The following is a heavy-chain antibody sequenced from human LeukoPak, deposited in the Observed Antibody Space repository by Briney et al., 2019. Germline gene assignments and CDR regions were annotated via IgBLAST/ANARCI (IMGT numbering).Heavy chain of an antibody. CDR2: ISGSGGST. Sequence: TGGSLRLSCAASGFTFSSYAMSWVRQAPGKGLEWVSAISGSGGSTYYADSVKGRFTISRDNSKNTLYLQMNSLRAEDTAVYYCALFGGGSIDFDYWGQGTLVTVSS. CDR1: GFTFSSYA. V-gene: IGHV3-23*01. CDR3: ALFGGGSIDFDY. D-gene: IGHD3-16*01. J-gene: IGHJ4*02.